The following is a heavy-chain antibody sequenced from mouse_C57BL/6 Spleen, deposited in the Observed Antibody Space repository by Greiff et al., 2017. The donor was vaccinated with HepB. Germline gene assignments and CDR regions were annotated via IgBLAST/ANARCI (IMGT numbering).Heavy chain of an antibody. CDR2: INPNYGTT. D-gene: IGHD1-1*01. J-gene: IGHJ1*03. Sequence: LVESGPELVKPGASVKISCKASGYSFTDYNMNWVKQSNGKSLEWIGVINPNYGTTSYNQKFKGKATLTVDQSSSTAYMQLNSLTSEDSAVYYCARGNYYGSSHAYFDVWGTGTTVTVSS. CDR1: GYSFTDYN. CDR3: ARGNYYGSSHAYFDV. V-gene: IGHV1-39*01.